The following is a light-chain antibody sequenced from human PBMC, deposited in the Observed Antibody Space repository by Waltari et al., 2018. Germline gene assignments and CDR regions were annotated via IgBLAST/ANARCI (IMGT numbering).Light chain of an antibody. Sequence: DIQMTPSPSSLSASVGDRVTITCRASQSISSYLNWYQQKPGKAPNLLIYAAFSLQSWVPSRFSGSGSGTDFTLTISSLQPEDFATYFCQQSFSAPLTFGGGTKVEIK. V-gene: IGKV1-39*01. J-gene: IGKJ4*01. CDR3: QQSFSAPLT. CDR2: AAF. CDR1: QSISSY.